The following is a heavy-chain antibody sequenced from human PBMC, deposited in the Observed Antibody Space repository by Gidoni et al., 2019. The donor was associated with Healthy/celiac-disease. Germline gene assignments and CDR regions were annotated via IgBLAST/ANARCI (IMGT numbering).Heavy chain of an antibody. D-gene: IGHD2-15*01. CDR2: ISSSSSYI. V-gene: IGHV3-21*01. CDR3: ARAWDYCSGGSCYSAFFYGMDV. Sequence: ELQLVESGGGLFKPGGSVRLSCAAAGFPFSSYSMNWVRQAPGKGLECVSYISSSSSYIYYADSVKGRFTIARDNAKNSLYLQMNSLRAEDTAVYYCARAWDYCSGGSCYSAFFYGMDVWGQGTTVTVSS. J-gene: IGHJ6*02. CDR1: GFPFSSYS.